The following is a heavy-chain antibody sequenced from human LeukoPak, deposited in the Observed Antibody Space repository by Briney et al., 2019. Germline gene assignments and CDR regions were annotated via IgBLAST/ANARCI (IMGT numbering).Heavy chain of an antibody. Sequence: GGSLRLSCAASGFTFSTYTMNWARQAPGTGLEWVSSISSGSSYIYYADSVKGRFTISRDNAKNSLYLQMNGLRAEDTAVYYCAREAAFDIWGQGTMVTVSS. CDR2: ISSGSSYI. V-gene: IGHV3-21*01. CDR3: AREAAFDI. J-gene: IGHJ3*02. CDR1: GFTFSTYT.